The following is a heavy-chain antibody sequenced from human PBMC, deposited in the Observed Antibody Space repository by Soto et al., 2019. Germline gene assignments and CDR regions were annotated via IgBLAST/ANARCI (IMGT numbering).Heavy chain of an antibody. V-gene: IGHV3-74*01. Sequence: PGGSLRLSCAASGFTFSNYWMHWVRQAPEKGLVWVSRINSDGSSTTYADSVKGRFTISRDNAKNTLYLQMNNLRAEDTALYFCAKGTEYGVVLMSTFDYWGQGTLVTVSS. J-gene: IGHJ4*02. CDR3: AKGTEYGVVLMSTFDY. CDR2: INSDGSST. CDR1: GFTFSNYW. D-gene: IGHD3-3*01.